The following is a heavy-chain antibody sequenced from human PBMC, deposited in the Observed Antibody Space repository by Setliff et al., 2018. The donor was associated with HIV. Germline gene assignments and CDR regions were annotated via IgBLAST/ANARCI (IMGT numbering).Heavy chain of an antibody. CDR1: GYNFGVYW. Sequence: SLRLSCAASGYNFGVYWMHWVRQVPGKGLVWVSHINSDGSGTKYADSVKGRFTMSGDNAKNTLYLQMNSLRAEDTALYFCARDRGRPDSFDIWGQGTMVT. V-gene: IGHV3-74*01. J-gene: IGHJ3*02. CDR3: ARDRGRPDSFDI. D-gene: IGHD1-26*01. CDR2: INSDGSGT.